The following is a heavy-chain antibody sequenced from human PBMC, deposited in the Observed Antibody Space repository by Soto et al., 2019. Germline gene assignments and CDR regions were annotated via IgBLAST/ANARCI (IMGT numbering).Heavy chain of an antibody. CDR3: ARGRTLRY. D-gene: IGHD4-17*01. CDR1: GGSFSGYY. Sequence: QVQLQQWGAGLLKPSETLSLTCAVYGGSFSGYYWSWIRQSPGKGLAWIGEITHSGSTNYNSSLRSRVAISVDTSKNEFSLELSSVTAADTAVYYCARGRTLRYWGQGTLVTVSS. CDR2: ITHSGST. J-gene: IGHJ4*02. V-gene: IGHV4-34*02.